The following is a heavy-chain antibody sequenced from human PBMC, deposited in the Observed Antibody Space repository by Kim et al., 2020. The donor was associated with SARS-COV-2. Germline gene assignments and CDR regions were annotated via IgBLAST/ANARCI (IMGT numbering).Heavy chain of an antibody. Sequence: GGSLRLSCAASGFTFRTYGMHWVRQAPGKGLEWVGVISYDGSNKYYADSVKGRFTISRDNSNNTLYLQMNSLRAEDTAVYYCAKAGLWYSSTSGVRGGMDDWGQGTTVTVSS. D-gene: IGHD6-13*01. CDR1: GFTFRTYG. CDR3: AKAGLWYSSTSGVRGGMDD. V-gene: IGHV3-30*18. CDR2: ISYDGSNK. J-gene: IGHJ6*02.